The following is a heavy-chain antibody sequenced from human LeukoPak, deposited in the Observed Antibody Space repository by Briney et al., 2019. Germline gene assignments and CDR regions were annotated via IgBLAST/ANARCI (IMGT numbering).Heavy chain of an antibody. CDR1: GGSISSNSNY. Sequence: SETLSLTCTVSGGSISSNSNYWAWIRQPPGRGLEWIGSISYGGSTYYSPSLESRVTISVDTSKNQFSLKLSSVTAADAAVYYCARQALWFFDHWGQGTLVTVSS. J-gene: IGHJ4*02. CDR3: ARQALWFFDH. V-gene: IGHV4-39*01. CDR2: ISYGGST. D-gene: IGHD2-21*01.